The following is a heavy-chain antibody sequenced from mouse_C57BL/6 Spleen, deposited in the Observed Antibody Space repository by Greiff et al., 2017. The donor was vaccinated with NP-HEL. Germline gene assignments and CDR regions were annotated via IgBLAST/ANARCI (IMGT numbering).Heavy chain of an antibody. J-gene: IGHJ2*01. CDR2: INYDGSST. CDR1: GFTFSDYY. V-gene: IGHV5-16*01. CDR3: AREDSSGYDYFDY. D-gene: IGHD3-2*02. Sequence: DVHLVESEGGLVQPGSSMKLSCTASGFTFSDYYMAWVRQVPEKGLEWVANINYDGSSTYYLDSLKSRFIISRDNAKNILYLQMSSLKSEDTATYYCAREDSSGYDYFDYWGQGTTLTVSS.